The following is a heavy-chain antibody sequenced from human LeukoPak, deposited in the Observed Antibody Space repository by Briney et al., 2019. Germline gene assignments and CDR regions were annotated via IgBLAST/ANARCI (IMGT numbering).Heavy chain of an antibody. CDR2: ISYDGSNK. V-gene: IGHV3-30*04. CDR1: GFTFSSYA. CDR3: ARVYSGSPYYFDY. D-gene: IGHD1-26*01. J-gene: IGHJ4*02. Sequence: GGSLRLSCAASGFTFSSYAMHWVRQAPGKGLEWVAVISYDGSNKYYADSVKGRFTISRDNSKNTLYLQMNSLRAEDTAVYYCARVYSGSPYYFDYWGQGTLVTVSS.